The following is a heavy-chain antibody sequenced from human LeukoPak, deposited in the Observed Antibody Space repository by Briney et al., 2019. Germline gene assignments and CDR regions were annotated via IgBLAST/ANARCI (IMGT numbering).Heavy chain of an antibody. D-gene: IGHD6-13*01. Sequence: GGSLRLSCAASGFTFSSYEMNWVRQAPGKGLEWVSFITSSGNTMYYADSVKGRFTISGDNAKNSLYLQMNTLRDEDTDVYYCARAPSIAAAGFYYYYGMDVWGQGTTVTVSS. J-gene: IGHJ6*02. CDR1: GFTFSSYE. CDR2: ITSSGNTM. V-gene: IGHV3-48*03. CDR3: ARAPSIAAAGFYYYYGMDV.